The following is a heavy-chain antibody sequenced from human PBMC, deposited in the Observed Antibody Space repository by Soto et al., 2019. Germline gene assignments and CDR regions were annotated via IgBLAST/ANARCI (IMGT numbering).Heavy chain of an antibody. D-gene: IGHD6-19*01. J-gene: IGHJ6*02. V-gene: IGHV5-51*01. Sequence: GESLKISCKGSGYSFTSYCIGWVRQMPGKGLEWMGIIYPGDSDTRYSPSFQGQVTVSADKSISTAYLQWSSLKASDTAMYYCARHLDSSGWYNYYYGMDVWGQGTTVTVSS. CDR1: GYSFTSYC. CDR2: IYPGDSDT. CDR3: ARHLDSSGWYNYYYGMDV.